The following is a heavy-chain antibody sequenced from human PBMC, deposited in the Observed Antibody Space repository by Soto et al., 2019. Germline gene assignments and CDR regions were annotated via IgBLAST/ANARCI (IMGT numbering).Heavy chain of an antibody. CDR1: GFSLSTSGVG. J-gene: IGHJ4*02. CDR3: AHRRHTYYDFWSGYSHFDY. D-gene: IGHD3-3*01. Sequence: QITLKESGPTLVKPTQTLTLTCTFSGFSLSTSGVGVGWFRQPPGKALEWLALIYWDDDKRYSPSLKSRLTISKDTSQIQLVLTMSNKDPVDTATYCCAHRRHTYYDFWSGYSHFDYWGQGTLVTVSS. V-gene: IGHV2-5*02. CDR2: IYWDDDK.